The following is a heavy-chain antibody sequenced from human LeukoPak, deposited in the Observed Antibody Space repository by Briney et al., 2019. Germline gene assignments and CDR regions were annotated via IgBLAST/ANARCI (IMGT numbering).Heavy chain of an antibody. CDR1: GGSISSYY. D-gene: IGHD3-16*01. J-gene: IGHJ3*02. Sequence: SETLSLTCTVSGGSISSYYWSWIRQPPGKGLEWIGYIYYSGSTNYNPSLKSRVTISVDTSKNQFSLKLSSVTAADTAVYYCARMRVGRGPDAFDIWGQGTMVTVSS. V-gene: IGHV4-59*08. CDR3: ARMRVGRGPDAFDI. CDR2: IYYSGST.